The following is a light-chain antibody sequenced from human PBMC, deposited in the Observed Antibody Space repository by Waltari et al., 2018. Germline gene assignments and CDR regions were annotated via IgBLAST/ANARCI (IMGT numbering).Light chain of an antibody. CDR2: DVS. Sequence: QSALTQPASVSGSPGQSITISCTGTRSDVGGYKYVSWYQQHPGKAPKLIIYDVSTRPSGTSNRFSGSKSGNTASLTISGLQAEDEADYDCNSYTSSRTWVFGGGTKLTVL. J-gene: IGLJ3*02. CDR3: NSYTSSRTWV. CDR1: RSDVGGYKY. V-gene: IGLV2-14*03.